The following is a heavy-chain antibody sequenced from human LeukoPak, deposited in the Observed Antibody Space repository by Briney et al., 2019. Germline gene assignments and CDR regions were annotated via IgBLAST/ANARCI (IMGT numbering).Heavy chain of an antibody. Sequence: GRSLRLSCAASGFTFSSYGMHWVRQAPGKGLEWVAVIWYDGSNKYYADSVKGRFTISRDSSKNTLYLQMNSLRAEDTAVYYCARGPSYRYCSSTSCSQFWSGLPRDYWGQGTLVTVSS. CDR1: GFTFSSYG. V-gene: IGHV3-33*01. CDR3: ARGPSYRYCSSTSCSQFWSGLPRDY. J-gene: IGHJ4*02. D-gene: IGHD2-2*01. CDR2: IWYDGSNK.